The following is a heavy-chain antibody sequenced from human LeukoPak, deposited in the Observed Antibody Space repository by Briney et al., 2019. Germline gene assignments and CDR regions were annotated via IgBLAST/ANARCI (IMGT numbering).Heavy chain of an antibody. CDR1: GGTFSSYA. D-gene: IGHD3-10*01. V-gene: IGHV1-69*05. J-gene: IGHJ4*02. CDR3: ATGSGSYYEYRY. CDR2: IIPIFGTA. Sequence: SVKVSCKASGGTFSSYAISWVRQAPGQGLEWMGGIIPIFGTANYEQKFQGRVTITTDESTSTAYMELSSLRSEDTAVYYCATGSGSYYEYRYWGQGTLVTVSS.